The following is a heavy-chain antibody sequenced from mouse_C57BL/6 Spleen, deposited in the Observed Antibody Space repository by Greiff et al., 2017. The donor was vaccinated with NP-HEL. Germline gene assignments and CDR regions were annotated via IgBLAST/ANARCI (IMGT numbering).Heavy chain of an antibody. V-gene: IGHV1-55*01. CDR3: ARSITTVVASGGAY. CDR2: IYPGSGST. D-gene: IGHD1-1*01. J-gene: IGHJ3*01. CDR1: GYTFTSYW. Sequence: QVQLQQPGAELVKPGASVKMSCKASGYTFTSYWITWVKQRPGQGLEWIGDIYPGSGSTNYNEKFKSKATLTVDTSSSTAYMQLSSLTSEDSAVYYGARSITTVVASGGAYWGQGTLVTVSA.